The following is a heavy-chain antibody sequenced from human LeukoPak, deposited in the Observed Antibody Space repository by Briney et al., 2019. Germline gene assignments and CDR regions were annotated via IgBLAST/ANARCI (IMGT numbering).Heavy chain of an antibody. J-gene: IGHJ4*02. CDR1: GFTFSSYP. D-gene: IGHD6-13*01. CDR3: ARLLYSSRLFDY. V-gene: IGHV3-21*01. Sequence: PGGSLRLSCAASGFTFSSYPMNWVRQAPGKGLEWVSSISSSSGYIYYADSVKGRFTISRGNAKNSLYLQMNSLTAEDTAVYYCARLLYSSRLFDYWGQGTLVTVSS. CDR2: ISSSSGYI.